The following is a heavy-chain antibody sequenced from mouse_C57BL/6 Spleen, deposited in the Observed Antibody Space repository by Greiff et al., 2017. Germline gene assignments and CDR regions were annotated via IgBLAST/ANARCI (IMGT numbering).Heavy chain of an antibody. Sequence: QVQLQQPGAELVMPGASVKLSCKASGYTFTSYWMHWVKQRPGQGLEWIGEIDPSDSYTNYNQKFKCKSTWTVDKAASTAYMQLSSLTSEDSAVYYCASYYGSAMDYGGQGTSVTVSS. CDR3: ASYYGSAMDY. V-gene: IGHV1-69*01. J-gene: IGHJ4*01. D-gene: IGHD2-2*01. CDR2: IDPSDSYT. CDR1: GYTFTSYW.